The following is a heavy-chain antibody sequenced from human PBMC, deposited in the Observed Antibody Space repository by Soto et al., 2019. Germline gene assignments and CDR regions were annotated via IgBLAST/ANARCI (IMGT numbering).Heavy chain of an antibody. Sequence: QVQLVQSGAEVKKPGASVKVSCKASGYTFTSYYMHWVRQAPGQGLEWMGIINPSGSTSYAQKFQGRVTMTMDTSTSTVYRELSSLRSEDTAVYYCARVYCSGGSCYSIDYWGQGTLVTVSS. CDR3: ARVYCSGGSCYSIDY. CDR1: GYTFTSYY. J-gene: IGHJ4*02. D-gene: IGHD2-15*01. CDR2: INPSGST. V-gene: IGHV1-46*03.